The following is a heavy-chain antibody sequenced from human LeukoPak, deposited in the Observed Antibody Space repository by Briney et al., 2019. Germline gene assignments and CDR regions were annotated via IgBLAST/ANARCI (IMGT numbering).Heavy chain of an antibody. CDR1: GFTFSNYA. CDR3: AKDIRGSYFGPDFDY. V-gene: IGHV3-9*01. CDR2: ISWNSGSI. J-gene: IGHJ4*02. D-gene: IGHD1-26*01. Sequence: GGSLRLSCAASGFTFSNYALHWVRQAPGKGLEWVSGISWNSGSIGYADSVKGRFTISRDNAKNSLYLQMNSLRAEDTALYYCAKDIRGSYFGPDFDYWGQGTLVTVSS.